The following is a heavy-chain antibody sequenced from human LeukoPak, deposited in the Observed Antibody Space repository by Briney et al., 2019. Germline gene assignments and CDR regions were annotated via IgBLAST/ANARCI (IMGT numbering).Heavy chain of an antibody. D-gene: IGHD6-19*01. CDR1: GFTFSSYA. Sequence: GGSLRLSCAASGFTFSSYAMHWVRQAPGKGLEWVAVISYDGSNKYYADSVKGRFTISRDNSKNTLYLQMNSLRAEDTAVYYCARVYKAVAGDYYGMDVWGQGPTVTVSS. CDR2: ISYDGSNK. J-gene: IGHJ6*02. V-gene: IGHV3-30-3*01. CDR3: ARVYKAVAGDYYGMDV.